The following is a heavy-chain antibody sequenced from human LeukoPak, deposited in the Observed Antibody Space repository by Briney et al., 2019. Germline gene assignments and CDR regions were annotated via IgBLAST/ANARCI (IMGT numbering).Heavy chain of an antibody. CDR1: GYTFTSYY. D-gene: IGHD3-3*01. Sequence: GASEKVSCKASGYTFTSYYMHWVRQAPGQGLEWMGIINPSGGSTSYAQKFQGRVTMTRDTSTSTVYMELSSLRSEDTAVYYCARDGVLRFLEWLSPTYYYYMDVWGKGTTVTVSS. CDR2: INPSGGST. CDR3: ARDGVLRFLEWLSPTYYYYMDV. V-gene: IGHV1-46*01. J-gene: IGHJ6*03.